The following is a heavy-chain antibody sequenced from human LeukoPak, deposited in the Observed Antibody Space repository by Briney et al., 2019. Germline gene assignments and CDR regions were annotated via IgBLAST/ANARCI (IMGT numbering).Heavy chain of an antibody. J-gene: IGHJ5*02. CDR3: ARDRTRRYFDCRRCYWFDP. Sequence: ASVKVSCKASGYTFTNYYMHWVRQAPGQGLEWMGIINPSGGSTSYAQKFQGRVTMTRDTSTSTVYMELSSLRSEDTAVYYCARDRTRRYFDCRRCYWFDPWGQGTLVTVSS. V-gene: IGHV1-46*03. CDR2: INPSGGST. CDR1: GYTFTNYY. D-gene: IGHD3-9*01.